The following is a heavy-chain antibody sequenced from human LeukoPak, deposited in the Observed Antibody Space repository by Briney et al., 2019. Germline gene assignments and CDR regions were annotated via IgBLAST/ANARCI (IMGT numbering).Heavy chain of an antibody. V-gene: IGHV3-21*04. J-gene: IGHJ4*02. CDR3: AKSPISGSGSYSNY. D-gene: IGHD3-10*01. CDR2: INPTSTSI. CDR1: GFTFSDYS. Sequence: GGSLRLSCAASGFTFSDYSINWVRQAPGKGLEWVSSINPTSTSIYYADAVKGRFTISRDNAKSSLYLQMNSLRAEDTAVYYCAKSPISGSGSYSNYWGQGTLVTVSS.